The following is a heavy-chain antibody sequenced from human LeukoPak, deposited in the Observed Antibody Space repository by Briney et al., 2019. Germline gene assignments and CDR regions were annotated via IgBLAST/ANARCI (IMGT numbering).Heavy chain of an antibody. Sequence: ASVKVSCKASGYTFTSYAMNWVRQAPGQGLEWMGWINTNTGNPTYARGFTGRFVFSLDTSVSTAYLQISSLKAEDTAVYYCARGLDYDILTGPNYYYYYYMDVWGKGTTVTVSS. D-gene: IGHD3-9*01. CDR2: INTNTGNP. CDR3: ARGLDYDILTGPNYYYYYYMDV. CDR1: GYTFTSYA. J-gene: IGHJ6*03. V-gene: IGHV7-4-1*02.